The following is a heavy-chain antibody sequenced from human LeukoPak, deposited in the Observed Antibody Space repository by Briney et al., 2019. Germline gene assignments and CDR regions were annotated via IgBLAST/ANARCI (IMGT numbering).Heavy chain of an antibody. CDR1: GGSISSSSYY. CDR2: IYYSGST. CDR3: ARVDKSSSWYRNWFDP. J-gene: IGHJ5*02. Sequence: PSETLSLTCTVSGGSISSSSYYWGWIRQPPGKGLEWIGSIYYSGSTYYNPSLKSRVTISVDTSKNQFSLKLSSVTAADTAVYYCARVDKSSSWYRNWFDPWGQGTLVTVSS. V-gene: IGHV4-39*07. D-gene: IGHD6-13*01.